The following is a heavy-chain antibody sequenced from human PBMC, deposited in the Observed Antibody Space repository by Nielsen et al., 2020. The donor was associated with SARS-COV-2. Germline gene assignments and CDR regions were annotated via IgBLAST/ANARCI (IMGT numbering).Heavy chain of an antibody. V-gene: IGHV5-10-1*01. Sequence: ESLKISCKGSGYSFTSYWISWVRQMPGKGLEWMGRIDPSDSYTNYSPSFQGHVTISADKSISTAYLQWSSLKASDTAMYYCARRVGGERYSSSWDSFDYYMDVWGKGTTVTVSS. J-gene: IGHJ6*03. CDR1: GYSFTSYW. CDR2: IDPSDSYT. D-gene: IGHD6-13*01. CDR3: ARRVGGERYSSSWDSFDYYMDV.